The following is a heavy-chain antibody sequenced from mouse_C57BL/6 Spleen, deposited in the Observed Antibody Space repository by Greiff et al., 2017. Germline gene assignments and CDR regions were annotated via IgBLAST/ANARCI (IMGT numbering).Heavy chain of an antibody. D-gene: IGHD1-1*01. V-gene: IGHV2-2*01. Sequence: VQLVESGPGLVQPSQSLSITCTVSGFSFTSYGVHWVRQSPGKGLEWLGVIWSGGSTDYNAAFISRLSISKDNSKSQVFFKMNSLQADDTAIYYCARNAYYYGSSYGYFDVWGTGTTVTVSS. CDR3: ARNAYYYGSSYGYFDV. CDR2: IWSGGST. J-gene: IGHJ1*03. CDR1: GFSFTSYG.